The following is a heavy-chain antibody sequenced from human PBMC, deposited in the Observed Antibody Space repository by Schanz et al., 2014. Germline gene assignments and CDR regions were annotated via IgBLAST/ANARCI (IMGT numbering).Heavy chain of an antibody. CDR2: ISGDHRNT. V-gene: IGHV3-23*01. Sequence: EVQLLESGGGLVQPGGSLRLSCLASGFAFSSYGMNWLRQAPGKGLEWVSSISGDHRNTFYADSVKGRFTISRDNAKNTLYLQMNSLRAEDTAVYYCARPALWFGDNCFDPWGQGTLVTVSS. D-gene: IGHD3-10*01. CDR1: GFAFSSYG. CDR3: ARPALWFGDNCFDP. J-gene: IGHJ5*02.